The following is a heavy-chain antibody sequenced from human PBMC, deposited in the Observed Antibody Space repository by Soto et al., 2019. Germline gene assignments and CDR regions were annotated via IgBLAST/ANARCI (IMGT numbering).Heavy chain of an antibody. J-gene: IGHJ2*01. CDR1: GFTFSSYA. CDR2: ISGSGGST. Sequence: EVQLLESGGGLVQPGGSLRLSCAASGFTFSSYAMSWVRQAPGKGLEWVSAISGSGGSTYYADSVKGRFTISRDNSKKHVVLQNKRRGAEDTALFYFGKMSPGRGSWYFHSWGRGPLGPVS. D-gene: IGHD1-26*01. V-gene: IGHV3-23*01. CDR3: GKMSPGRGSWYFHS.